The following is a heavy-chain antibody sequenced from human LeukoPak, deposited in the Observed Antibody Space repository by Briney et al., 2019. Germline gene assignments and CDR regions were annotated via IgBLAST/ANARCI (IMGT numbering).Heavy chain of an antibody. V-gene: IGHV3-53*01. CDR3: ARDRVFPPDAFDI. D-gene: IGHD2-21*01. CDR1: GFTVSSNY. CDR2: IYSGGST. J-gene: IGHJ3*02. Sequence: GGSLRLSCAVSGFTVSSNYMSWVRQAPGKGLEWVSVIYSGGSTYYADSVKGRFTISRDNSKNTLYLQMNSLRAEDTAVYYCARDRVFPPDAFDIWGQGTMVTVSS.